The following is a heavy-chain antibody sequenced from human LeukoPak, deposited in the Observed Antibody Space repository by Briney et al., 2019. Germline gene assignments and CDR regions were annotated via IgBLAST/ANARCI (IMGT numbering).Heavy chain of an antibody. CDR1: GGSFSGYY. CDR3: ARSRHSSSWYYYYGMDV. Sequence: SETLSLTCAVYGGSFSGYYWSWIRQPPGKGLEWIREINHSGSTNYNPSLKSRVTISVDTSKNQFSLKLSSVTAADTAVYYCARSRHSSSWYYYYGMDVWGQGTTVTVSS. J-gene: IGHJ6*02. CDR2: INHSGST. V-gene: IGHV4-34*01. D-gene: IGHD6-13*01.